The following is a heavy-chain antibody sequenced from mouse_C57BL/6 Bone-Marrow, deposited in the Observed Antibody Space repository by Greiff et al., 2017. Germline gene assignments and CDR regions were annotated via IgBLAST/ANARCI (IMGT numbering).Heavy chain of an antibody. CDR1: GYTFTDYN. CDR3: AREGYDYLDK. J-gene: IGHJ2*01. CDR2: INPNNGGT. V-gene: IGHV1-18*01. Sequence: EVHLVESGPELVKPGASLNIPCTASGYTFTDYNMDWVKQSHGKSLEWFGDINPNNGGTTYNQKFKGKATLTVNKSSSTDYLELRILTSEGTAVYYCAREGYDYLDKWGQGTTLTVTS. D-gene: IGHD2-3*01.